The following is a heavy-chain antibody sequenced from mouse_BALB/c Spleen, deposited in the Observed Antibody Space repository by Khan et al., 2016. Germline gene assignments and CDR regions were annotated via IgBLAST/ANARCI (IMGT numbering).Heavy chain of an antibody. J-gene: IGHJ4*01. CDR3: ARRGYGSCYYAMDY. Sequence: EVQLLESGGGLVQPGGSLKLSCAASGFDFSRYWMSWVRPAPGKGLEWIGEVNPDSGTINYTPSLKDKFIISRDNAKNTLYLQMSKVRSEDTALYYCARRGYGSCYYAMDYWGQGTSVTVSS. CDR2: VNPDSGTI. D-gene: IGHD1-1*01. CDR1: GFDFSRYW. V-gene: IGHV4-1*02.